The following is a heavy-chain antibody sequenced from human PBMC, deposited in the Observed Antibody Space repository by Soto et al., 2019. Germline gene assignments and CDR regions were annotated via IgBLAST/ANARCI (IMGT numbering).Heavy chain of an antibody. CDR1: GYTFTSYD. V-gene: IGHV1-8*01. Sequence: ASVKVSCKASGYTFTSYDINWVRQATGQGLEWMGWMNPNSGNTGYAQKFQGRVTMTRNTSISTAYMELSSLRSEDTAVYYCARWGDTIFGRTVMAVWGQGNTVPVSS. J-gene: IGHJ6*02. CDR2: MNPNSGNT. D-gene: IGHD3-3*01. CDR3: ARWGDTIFGRTVMAV.